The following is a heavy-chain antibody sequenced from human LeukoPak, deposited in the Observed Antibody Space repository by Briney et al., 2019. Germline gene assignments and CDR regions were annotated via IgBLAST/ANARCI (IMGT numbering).Heavy chain of an antibody. CDR3: ASGTASFDD. J-gene: IGHJ4*02. Sequence: PGGSLRLSCAASGFTFSSYWMHWVRQAPGNGLAWVSRINSDGCSTAYADSVMGRFTISRDNAKNTLSLQMNSLRAEDAAVYYCASGTASFDDWGQGTLVTASS. V-gene: IGHV3-74*01. CDR1: GFTFSSYW. CDR2: INSDGCST.